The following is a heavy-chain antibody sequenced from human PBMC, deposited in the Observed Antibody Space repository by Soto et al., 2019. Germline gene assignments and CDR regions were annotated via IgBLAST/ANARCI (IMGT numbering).Heavy chain of an antibody. V-gene: IGHV4-30-2*01. Sequence: SETLSLTCAVSGGSISSGGYSWSWLRQPPGKGLEWIGYIYHSGSTYYNPSLKSRVTISVDRSKNQFSLKLSSVTAADTAVYYCARRTVHYYDSSGYTNWFDPWGQGTLVTVSS. J-gene: IGHJ5*02. CDR3: ARRTVHYYDSSGYTNWFDP. CDR1: GGSISSGGYS. CDR2: IYHSGST. D-gene: IGHD3-22*01.